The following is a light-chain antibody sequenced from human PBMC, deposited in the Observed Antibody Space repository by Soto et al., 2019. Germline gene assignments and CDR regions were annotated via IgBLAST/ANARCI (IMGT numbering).Light chain of an antibody. J-gene: IGKJ4*01. Sequence: DIVLTQSPATLSLSPGERATLSCRASQFINTYVAWYQHRPGQAPGLLIYEASKTATGFPSRFSGSGSGTDFTLTISSLEPEDFGSYYCHQRHTRPTSFGRGTKVEI. CDR2: EAS. CDR1: QFINTY. CDR3: HQRHTRPTS. V-gene: IGKV3-11*01.